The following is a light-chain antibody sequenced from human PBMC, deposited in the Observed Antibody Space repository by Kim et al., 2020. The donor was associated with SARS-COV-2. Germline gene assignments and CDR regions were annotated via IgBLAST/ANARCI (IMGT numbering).Light chain of an antibody. CDR2: EDD. CDR3: QAWDTATHVV. V-gene: IGLV3-1*01. CDR1: KLGDRY. J-gene: IGLJ2*01. Sequence: VSPGQTAIITCSGDKLGDRYACWYQQRPGRSPVLVIYEDDKRPSGIPERFSGSNSGNTATLTISGTQAMDEADYYCQAWDTATHVVFGGGTQLTVL.